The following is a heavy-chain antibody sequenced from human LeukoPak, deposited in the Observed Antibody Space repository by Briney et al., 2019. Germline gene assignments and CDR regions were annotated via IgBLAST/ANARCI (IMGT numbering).Heavy chain of an antibody. CDR2: MNPNSGNT. Sequence: ASVKVSCKASGYTFTSYDINWVRQATGQGLEWMGRMNPNSGNTGYAQKFQGRVTMTRNTSISTAYMELSSLRSEDTAVYYCVRLDFWSGSHAFDIWGQGTMVTVSS. J-gene: IGHJ3*02. CDR1: GYTFTSYD. D-gene: IGHD3-3*01. CDR3: VRLDFWSGSHAFDI. V-gene: IGHV1-8*01.